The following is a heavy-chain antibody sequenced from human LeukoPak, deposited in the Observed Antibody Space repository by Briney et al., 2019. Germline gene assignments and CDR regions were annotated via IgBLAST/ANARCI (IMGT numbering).Heavy chain of an antibody. V-gene: IGHV3-30*04. CDR3: AREYSSSGTGAFDI. Sequence: GRSLRLPCAASGFTFSNYAMHWVRQAPGKGLEWVAVISSDGSYKYYADSVKGRFTISRDNSKNTMYLQMNSLRAEDTAVYYCAREYSSSGTGAFDIWGQGTMVTLSS. J-gene: IGHJ3*02. D-gene: IGHD6-13*01. CDR2: ISSDGSYK. CDR1: GFTFSNYA.